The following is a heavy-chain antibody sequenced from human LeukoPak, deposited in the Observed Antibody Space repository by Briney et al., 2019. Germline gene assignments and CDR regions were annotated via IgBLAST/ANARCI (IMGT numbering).Heavy chain of an antibody. V-gene: IGHV4-39*01. CDR2: IYYSGST. D-gene: IGHD2-2*01. J-gene: IGHJ3*02. CDR1: GGSISSSSYY. CDR3: ATYCSSTSCLRRAIDI. Sequence: PSETLSLTCTVSGGSISSSSYYWGWIRQPPGKGLEWIGSIYYSGSTYYNPSLESRVTISVDTSKNQFSLKLSSVTAADTAVYYCATYCSSTSCLRRAIDIWGQGTMVTVSS.